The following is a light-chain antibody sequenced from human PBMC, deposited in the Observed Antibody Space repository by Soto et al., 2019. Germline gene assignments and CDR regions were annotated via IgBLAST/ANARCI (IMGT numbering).Light chain of an antibody. CDR2: AAS. Sequence: DIQMTQSPSSLSASVGDSVTITCRASQGISNSLAWSQQTPGKVPKLLIYAASPLQSGVTSRFSGSGYGTDFTLTITSLQPGDVATYYCQKYGSAPRTFGQGTKGEIK. J-gene: IGKJ1*01. V-gene: IGKV1-27*01. CDR1: QGISNS. CDR3: QKYGSAPRT.